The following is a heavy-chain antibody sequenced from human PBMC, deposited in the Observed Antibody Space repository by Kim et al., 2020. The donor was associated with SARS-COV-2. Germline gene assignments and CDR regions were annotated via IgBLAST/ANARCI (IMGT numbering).Heavy chain of an antibody. V-gene: IGHV1-58*01. CDR2: IVVGSGNT. CDR1: GFTFTSSA. Sequence: SVKVSCKASGFTFTSSAVQWVRQARGQRLEWIGWIVVGSGNTNYAQKFQERVTITRDMSTSTAYMELSSLRSEDTAVYYCAAGIAAAYWYFDIWGRGTLVTVSS. J-gene: IGHJ2*01. D-gene: IGHD6-25*01. CDR3: AAGIAAAYWYFDI.